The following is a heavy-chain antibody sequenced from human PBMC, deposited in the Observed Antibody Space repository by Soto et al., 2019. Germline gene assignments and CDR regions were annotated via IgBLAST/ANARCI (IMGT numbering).Heavy chain of an antibody. V-gene: IGHV4-30-2*01. Sequence: SETLSLTCAVSGGSISSGGYSWSWIRQPPGKGLEWIGYIYHSGSTYYNPSLKSRVTISADRSKNQFSLKLSSVTAADTAVYYCAREGTYYDFWSGYKRGNYYGMDVWGQGTTVTVSS. CDR3: AREGTYYDFWSGYKRGNYYGMDV. CDR1: GGSISSGGYS. D-gene: IGHD3-3*01. CDR2: IYHSGST. J-gene: IGHJ6*02.